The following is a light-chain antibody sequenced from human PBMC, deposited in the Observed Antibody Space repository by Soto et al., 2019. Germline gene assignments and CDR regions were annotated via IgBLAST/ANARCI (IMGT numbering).Light chain of an antibody. V-gene: IGLV2-14*01. CDR3: ISYTSSSTLVV. CDR1: SSDVGGYNY. Sequence: QYALTQPASVSGSPGQSITISCTGTSSDVGGYNYVSWYQQHPGKAPKLMIYDVSNRPSGVSNRFSGSKSGNTASLTISGLQAEDEADYYCISYTSSSTLVVFGGGTKLTVL. J-gene: IGLJ2*01. CDR2: DVS.